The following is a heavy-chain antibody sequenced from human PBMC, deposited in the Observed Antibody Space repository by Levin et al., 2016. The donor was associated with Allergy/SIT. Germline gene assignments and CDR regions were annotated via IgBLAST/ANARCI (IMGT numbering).Heavy chain of an antibody. CDR1: GGSTSGYY. V-gene: IGHV4-4*07. J-gene: IGHJ4*02. CDR3: ARVSPSGNYDY. Sequence: SETLSLTCTVSGGSTSGYYWTWIRQPAGKGLEWIGRIYSSGSTNYNPSLKSRVTMSVDTSKNQFSLNLSSVAAADTAVYYCARVSPSGNYDYWGQGTLVTVSS. D-gene: IGHD3-10*01. CDR2: IYSSGST.